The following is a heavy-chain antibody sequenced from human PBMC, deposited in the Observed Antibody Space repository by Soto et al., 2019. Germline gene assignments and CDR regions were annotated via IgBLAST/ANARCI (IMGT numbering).Heavy chain of an antibody. Sequence: GESLKISCKGSGYSFTSYWISWVRQMPGKGLEWMGRIDPSDSYTNYSPSFQSHVTISADKSISTAYLQWSSLKASDTAMYYCARLQTLGTAMYYYYYGMDVWGQGTTVTVSS. CDR2: IDPSDSYT. CDR3: ARLQTLGTAMYYYYYGMDV. V-gene: IGHV5-10-1*01. J-gene: IGHJ6*02. CDR1: GYSFTSYW. D-gene: IGHD2-2*01.